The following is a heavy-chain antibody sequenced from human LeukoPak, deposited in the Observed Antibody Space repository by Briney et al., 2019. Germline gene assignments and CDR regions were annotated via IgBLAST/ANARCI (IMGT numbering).Heavy chain of an antibody. Sequence: GASVKVSCKASGGTFSSYTISWVRQAPGQGLEWMGRIIPILGIANYAQKFQGRVTTTADKSTSTAYMELSSLRSEDTAVYYCARAKYSGYPQSYYFDYWGQGTLVTVSS. D-gene: IGHD5-12*01. V-gene: IGHV1-69*02. CDR2: IIPILGIA. CDR1: GGTFSSYT. J-gene: IGHJ4*02. CDR3: ARAKYSGYPQSYYFDY.